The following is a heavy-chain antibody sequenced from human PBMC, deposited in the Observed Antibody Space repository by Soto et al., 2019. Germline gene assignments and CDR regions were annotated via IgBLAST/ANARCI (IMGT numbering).Heavy chain of an antibody. V-gene: IGHV3-23*01. Sequence: GGSLRLSCTASGFTFSSYAMNWVRQAPGKGLEWVSVISGSGGSTYYADSVKGRFTISRDNSKNKLYLQMNSLRAEDTAVYYSASRTSGWYFDYWGQGTLVTVSS. CDR1: GFTFSSYA. CDR3: ASRTSGWYFDY. CDR2: ISGSGGST. D-gene: IGHD6-19*01. J-gene: IGHJ4*02.